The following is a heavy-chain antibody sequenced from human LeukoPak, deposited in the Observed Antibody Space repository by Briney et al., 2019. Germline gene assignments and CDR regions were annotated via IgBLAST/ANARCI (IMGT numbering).Heavy chain of an antibody. D-gene: IGHD3-10*01. J-gene: IGHJ5*02. CDR2: IYYSETT. V-gene: IGHV4-39*01. CDR1: GGSISSSSYY. Sequence: SETLSLTCTVSGGSISSSSYYWGWIRQPPGKGLEWIGSIYYSETTYYNPSLKSRVTISVDTSKNQFSLRLSSVAAADTAVYYCARQRYYGSGSYSLNWFDPWGQGTLVTVSS. CDR3: ARQRYYGSGSYSLNWFDP.